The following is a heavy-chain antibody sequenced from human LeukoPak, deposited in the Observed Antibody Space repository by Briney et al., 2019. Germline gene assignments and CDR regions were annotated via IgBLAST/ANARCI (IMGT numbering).Heavy chain of an antibody. CDR2: ISGSGGST. D-gene: IGHD5-24*01. CDR1: GFTFSSYE. V-gene: IGHV3-23*01. J-gene: IGHJ4*02. Sequence: GGSLRLSCAASGFTFSSYEMNWVRQAPGKGLEWVSTISGSGGSTYYADSVKGRFTISRDKSKDTVYLQMNSLGAEDTAVYYCAKERGYGYNHIDYWGQGTLVTVSS. CDR3: AKERGYGYNHIDY.